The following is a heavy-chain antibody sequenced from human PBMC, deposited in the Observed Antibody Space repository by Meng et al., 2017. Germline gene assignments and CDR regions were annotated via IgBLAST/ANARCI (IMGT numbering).Heavy chain of an antibody. J-gene: IGHJ3*02. Sequence: SETLSLTCTVSCGSISSYYWSWIRQLPGKGLEWIWYIYYSGSTNYNPSLKSRVTISVDTSKNQFSLKLSSVTAADTAVYYCARVIYYDARSAFDILGQGTMVTVSS. CDR1: CGSISSYY. CDR2: IYYSGST. CDR3: ARVIYYDARSAFDI. D-gene: IGHD4/OR15-4a*01. V-gene: IGHV4-59*01.